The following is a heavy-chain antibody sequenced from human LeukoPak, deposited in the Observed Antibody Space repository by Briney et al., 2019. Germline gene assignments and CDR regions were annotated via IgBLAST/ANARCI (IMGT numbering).Heavy chain of an antibody. J-gene: IGHJ5*02. CDR2: IYYSGST. CDR3: VQNQGYCSGGSCSFRFDP. Sequence: SETLSLTCTVSGASIRSYYWSWIRQSPGKGLEWIGHIYYSGSTNYNPSLKSRVTISLDTSKNQFSLKLSSLTAADTAVYYCVQNQGYCSGGSCSFRFDPWGQGTMVTVSS. D-gene: IGHD2-15*01. V-gene: IGHV4-59*01. CDR1: GASIRSYY.